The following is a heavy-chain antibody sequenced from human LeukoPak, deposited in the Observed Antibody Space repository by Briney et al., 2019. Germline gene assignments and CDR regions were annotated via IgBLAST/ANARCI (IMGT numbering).Heavy chain of an antibody. Sequence: GGSLRLSCAASGFTFSNYWMHWVRQAPGKGLVWVSRIHSDGSSTTSADSVKGRFTISRDNAENTLYLQMNSLRAEDTAVYFCARGNAHAFDIWGQGKMVTVSS. D-gene: IGHD1-1*01. CDR1: GFTFSNYW. CDR2: IHSDGSST. CDR3: ARGNAHAFDI. J-gene: IGHJ3*02. V-gene: IGHV3-74*01.